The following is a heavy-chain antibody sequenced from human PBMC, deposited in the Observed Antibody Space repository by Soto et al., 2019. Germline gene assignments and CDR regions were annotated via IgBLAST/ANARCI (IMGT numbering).Heavy chain of an antibody. J-gene: IGHJ4*02. CDR3: ARRPFRHPYRIDY. Sequence: GASVKVSCKASGYTFTSYDINWVRQATGQGLEWMGWMNPNSGNTGYAQKFQGRVTMTRNTSISTAYMELSSLRSEDTAVYYCARRPFRHPYRIDYWCQGTLVTVSS. D-gene: IGHD2-2*02. V-gene: IGHV1-8*01. CDR2: MNPNSGNT. CDR1: GYTFTSYD.